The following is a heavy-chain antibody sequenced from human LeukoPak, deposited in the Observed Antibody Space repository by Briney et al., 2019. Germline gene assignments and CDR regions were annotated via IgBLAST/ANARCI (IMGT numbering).Heavy chain of an antibody. Sequence: SETLSLTCTVSGGSISSYYWSWIRQPPGKGLEWIGYIYYSGSTNYNPSLKSRVTISVDTSKNQFSLKLSSVTAADTAVYYCARDRFGTLRTLYSYGPYYYYGMDVWGQGTTVTVSS. CDR2: IYYSGST. CDR1: GGSISSYY. J-gene: IGHJ6*02. V-gene: IGHV4-59*01. D-gene: IGHD5-18*01. CDR3: ARDRFGTLRTLYSYGPYYYYGMDV.